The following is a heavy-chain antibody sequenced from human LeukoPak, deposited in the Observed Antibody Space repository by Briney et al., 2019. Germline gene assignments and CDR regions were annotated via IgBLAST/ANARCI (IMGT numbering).Heavy chain of an antibody. CDR3: ATVAYDYVWGSYQGDQ. Sequence: SETLSLTCTVSGGSISSYYWSWIRQPPGKGLEWIGYIYYSGSTNYNPSLKSRVTISVDTSKNQFSLKLSSVTAADTAVYYCATVAYDYVWGSYQGDQWGQGTLVIVSS. CDR1: GGSISSYY. CDR2: IYYSGST. V-gene: IGHV4-59*01. D-gene: IGHD3-16*02. J-gene: IGHJ5*02.